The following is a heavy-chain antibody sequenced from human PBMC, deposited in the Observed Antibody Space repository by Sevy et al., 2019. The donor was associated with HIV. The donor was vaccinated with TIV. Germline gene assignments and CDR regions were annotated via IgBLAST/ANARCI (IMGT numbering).Heavy chain of an antibody. CDR3: ARSRSAGYCSSTSCYRTFRWFDP. D-gene: IGHD2-2*01. CDR2: IYYSGST. V-gene: IGHV4-31*03. J-gene: IGHJ5*02. Sequence: SETLSLTCTVSGGSISSGGYYWSWIRQHPGKGLEWIGYIYYSGSTYYNPSLKSRVTISVDTSKNQFSLKLGSVTAADTAVYYCARSRSAGYCSSTSCYRTFRWFDPWGQGTLVTVSS. CDR1: GGSISSGGYY.